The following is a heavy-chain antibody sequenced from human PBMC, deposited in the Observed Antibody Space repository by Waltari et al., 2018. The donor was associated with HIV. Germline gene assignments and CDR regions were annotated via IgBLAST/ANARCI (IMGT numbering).Heavy chain of an antibody. CDR3: ARDSSQVHWFGESLAL. V-gene: IGHV3-30*03. CDR1: GPDLGSDG. J-gene: IGHJ4*02. CDR2: ISYDGMKK. Sequence: QVQLVESGGGVVQPGDVLRLSCAASGPDLGSDGMPLVRQAPGKGLEWLAAISYDGMKKYDGDSLRGRLTISRDNSKKTLYLQMNTLRPEDTAIYFCARDSSQVHWFGESLALWGQGTLVIVSS. D-gene: IGHD3-10*01.